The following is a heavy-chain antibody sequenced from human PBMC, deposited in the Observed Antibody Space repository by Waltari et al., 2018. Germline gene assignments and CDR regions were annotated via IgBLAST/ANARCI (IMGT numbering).Heavy chain of an antibody. CDR3: ARVGYCSSTGCYTSGAFDY. J-gene: IGHJ4*02. D-gene: IGHD2-2*02. V-gene: IGHV3-30-3*01. Sequence: QVQLVESGGGVVQPGRSLRLSCAASGFAFNSYAIHWVRQAPGKGLGWVAVISFDGYNQNYADSGRGRFTISKDSSRRTVYLQMNSLRPDDTAVYYCARVGYCSSTGCYTSGAFDYWGQGTPVIVSS. CDR1: GFAFNSYA. CDR2: ISFDGYNQ.